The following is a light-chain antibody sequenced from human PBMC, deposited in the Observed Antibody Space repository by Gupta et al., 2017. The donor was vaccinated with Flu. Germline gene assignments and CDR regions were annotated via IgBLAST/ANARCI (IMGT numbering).Light chain of an antibody. CDR3: TQALQTLFT. J-gene: IGKJ3*01. CDR1: QSLLQSNGYNY. V-gene: IGKV2-28*01. Sequence: VTPGEPACNSGRTSQSLLQSNGYNYLDWYLQRPGQSRQLLIYLGSKRASGVPDRFSGSGSGTDFTLKSSRVEAEDGGVYYCTQALQTLFTFGPGTKVDI. CDR2: LGS.